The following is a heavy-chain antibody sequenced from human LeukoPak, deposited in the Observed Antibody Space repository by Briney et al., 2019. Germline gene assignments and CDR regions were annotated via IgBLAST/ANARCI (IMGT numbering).Heavy chain of an antibody. V-gene: IGHV5-51*01. CDR2: IYPGDSDT. J-gene: IGHJ3*02. CDR3: ARRATGTGNAFDI. CDR1: GYSFTSYW. Sequence: GESLKISCKGSGYSFTSYWIVWVRQMPGKGLEWMGIIYPGDSDTTYSPSFQGQVTISADKSISTAYLQWSSLKASDTAMYYCARRATGTGNAFDIWGQGTMVTVSS. D-gene: IGHD1-7*01.